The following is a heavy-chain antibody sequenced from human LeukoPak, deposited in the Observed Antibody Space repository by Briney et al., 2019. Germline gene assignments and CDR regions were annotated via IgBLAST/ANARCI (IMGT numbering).Heavy chain of an antibody. CDR3: TTAVVVTGFDY. V-gene: IGHV3-15*01. D-gene: IGHD2-21*02. CDR2: IKRKTDGGTT. CDR1: GFTFSNAW. J-gene: IGHJ4*02. Sequence: GGSLRLSCAASGFTFSNAWMTWVRQTPGKGLEWVGRIKRKTDGGTTDYAAPVKGRFNISRDDSKNTVYPQMNSLKTEDTAVYYCTTAVVVTGFDYWGQGTLVSVSS.